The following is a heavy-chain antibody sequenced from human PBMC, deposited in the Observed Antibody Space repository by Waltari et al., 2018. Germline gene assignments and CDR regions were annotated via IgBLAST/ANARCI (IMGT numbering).Heavy chain of an antibody. CDR3: ARGSSGYCYVQDY. CDR2: IYCSGRT. Sequence: QLQLQESGPGLVKPSETLSLTCTVSAGSISTSSYYWGWIRQPPWTGLEWIGRIYCSGRTCSNQSLTCLVSRSVDTSKNQFSQKVSSVTAADTAVYYWARGSSGYCYVQDYWGQGTLVTVSS. D-gene: IGHD3-22*01. V-gene: IGHV4-39*07. CDR1: AGSISTSSYY. J-gene: IGHJ4*02.